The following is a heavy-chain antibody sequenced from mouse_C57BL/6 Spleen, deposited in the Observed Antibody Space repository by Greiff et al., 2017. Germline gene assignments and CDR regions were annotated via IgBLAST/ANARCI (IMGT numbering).Heavy chain of an antibody. J-gene: IGHJ2*01. CDR2: ISGGGGNT. CDR3: ARHGDYGSSSFDY. V-gene: IGHV5-9*01. Sequence: EVKVVESGGGLVKPGGSLKLSCAASGFTFSSYTMSWVRQTPEKRLEWVATISGGGGNTYYPDSVKGRFTISRDNAKNTLYLQMSSLRSEDTALYYCARHGDYGSSSFDYWGQGTTLTVSS. D-gene: IGHD1-1*01. CDR1: GFTFSSYT.